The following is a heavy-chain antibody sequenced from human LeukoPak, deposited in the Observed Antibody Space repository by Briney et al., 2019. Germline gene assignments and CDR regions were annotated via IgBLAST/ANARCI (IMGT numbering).Heavy chain of an antibody. CDR1: GGSFSGYY. CDR3: ARTIDGEWLGYFDY. CDR2: INHSGSI. V-gene: IGHV4-34*01. D-gene: IGHD6-19*01. J-gene: IGHJ4*02. Sequence: PSETLSLTCAVYGGSFSGYYWSWIRQPPGKGLEWIGEINHSGSINYNPSLKSRVTISVDTSKNQFSLKLSSVTAADTAVYYCARTIDGEWLGYFDYWGQGTLVTVSS.